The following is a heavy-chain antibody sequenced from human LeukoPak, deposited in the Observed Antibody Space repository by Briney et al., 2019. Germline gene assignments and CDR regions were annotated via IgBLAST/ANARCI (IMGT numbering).Heavy chain of an antibody. V-gene: IGHV4-38-2*01. CDR1: GYSISSRYY. CDR2: IYHSGST. D-gene: IGHD3-22*01. CDR3: ARHSRYDSSGYYLGAFDI. J-gene: IGHJ3*02. Sequence: PSETLSLTCAVSGYSISSRYYWGWIRQPPGKGLEWIGNIYHSGSTYYNPSLKSRLTISLDTSKNQFSLKLSSVTAADTAVYYCARHSRYDSSGYYLGAFDIWGQGTMVTVSS.